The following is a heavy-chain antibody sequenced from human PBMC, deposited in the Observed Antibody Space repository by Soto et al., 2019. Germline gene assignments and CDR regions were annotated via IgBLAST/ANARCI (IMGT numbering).Heavy chain of an antibody. D-gene: IGHD6-13*01. J-gene: IGHJ6*03. V-gene: IGHV4-34*01. CDR1: GGSFSGYY. CDR3: AREPGGVNSSPLGGYYYYYMDV. CDR2: INHSGST. Sequence: SETLSLTCAVYGGSFSGYYWSWIRQPPGKGLEWIGEINHSGSTNYNPSLKSRVTISVDTSKNQFSLKLSSVTAADTAVYYCAREPGGVNSSPLGGYYYYYMDVWGKGTTVTVSS.